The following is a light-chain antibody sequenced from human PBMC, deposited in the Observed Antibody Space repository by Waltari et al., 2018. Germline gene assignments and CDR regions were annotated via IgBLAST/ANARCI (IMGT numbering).Light chain of an antibody. CDR2: WAS. Sequence: DIVMTQSPDSLAVSLGERATINCKSSQSVLYSSKKKNYLAWYQQKPGQSPKLLIYWASTRESGVPDRFSGSGSETDFTLTISSLQAEDVAVYYCQQYYSTLSWTFGQGTKVEIK. V-gene: IGKV4-1*01. CDR3: QQYYSTLSWT. J-gene: IGKJ1*01. CDR1: QSVLYSSKKKNY.